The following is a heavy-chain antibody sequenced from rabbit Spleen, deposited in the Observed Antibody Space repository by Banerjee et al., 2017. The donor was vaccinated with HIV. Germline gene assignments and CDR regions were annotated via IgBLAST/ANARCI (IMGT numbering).Heavy chain of an antibody. D-gene: IGHD6-1*01. J-gene: IGHJ4*01. Sequence: QEQLVESGGGLVKPGASLTLICTASGFSFSDRDVMCWVRQAPGKGLEWIACINTYTGKPVYATWAKGRFTISRTSSTTVTLQMTSLTAADTATYFCARDPFAINGFNLWGPGTLVTVS. CDR2: INTYTGKP. V-gene: IGHV1S45*01. CDR1: GFSFSDRDV. CDR3: ARDPFAINGFNL.